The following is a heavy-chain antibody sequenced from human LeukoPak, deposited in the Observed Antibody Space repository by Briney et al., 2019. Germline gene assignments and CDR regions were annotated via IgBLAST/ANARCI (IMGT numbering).Heavy chain of an antibody. CDR2: ISGDGGVT. D-gene: IGHD6-6*01. J-gene: IGHJ4*01. V-gene: IGHV3-74*01. CDR1: GFTLRNYL. CDR3: ARYSSSSGGASYYLDY. Sequence: GGALRLSCTASGFTLRNYLMHWVRQVPGKRLVWVSRISGDGGVTNDAAYVQRRFTISSNNAKNILYLQINSLRSEDTAVYYCARYSSSSGGASYYLDYWGHGTLVTVSS.